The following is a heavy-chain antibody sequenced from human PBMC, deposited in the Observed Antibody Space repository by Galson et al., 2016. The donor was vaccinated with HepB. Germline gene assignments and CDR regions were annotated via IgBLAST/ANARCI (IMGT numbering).Heavy chain of an antibody. J-gene: IGHJ4*02. CDR1: GFTFSRYG. V-gene: IGHV3-30*03. Sequence: SLRLSCAASGFTFSRYGMSWVRQTPDKGLEWVASISYDGNDDFHADSVKGRFTISRDNSKNTLYLQMNSVRPEDTAVYYCARLLLGYCSGDSCDAYWGQGTLVTVSS. D-gene: IGHD2-15*01. CDR3: ARLLLGYCSGDSCDAY. CDR2: ISYDGNDD.